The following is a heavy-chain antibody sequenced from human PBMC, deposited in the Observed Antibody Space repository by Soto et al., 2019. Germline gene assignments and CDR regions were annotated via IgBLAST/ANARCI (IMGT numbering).Heavy chain of an antibody. CDR1: GYTFINYG. CDR2: ISPYNDNT. CDR3: ARTGGDCTQGVCYDY. V-gene: IGHV1-18*01. J-gene: IGHJ4*02. D-gene: IGHD2-8*01. Sequence: QVQLVQSEAEVREPGASVKVSCKASGYTFINYGVSWMRQAPGQGLEWMAWISPYNDNTHYAQSLLGRVTVTRDTSTRTAYMELRSLRSDDTAVYYCARTGGDCTQGVCYDYWGQGTLVTVS.